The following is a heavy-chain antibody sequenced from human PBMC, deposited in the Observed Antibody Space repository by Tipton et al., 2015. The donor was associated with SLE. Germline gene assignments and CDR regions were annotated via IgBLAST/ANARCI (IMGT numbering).Heavy chain of an antibody. Sequence: TLSLTCAVSGYSISSGYYWGWIRQPPGKGLEWFGSIYHSGSTYYNPSLKSRVTISVDTSKNQFSLKLSSVTAADTAVYYCARPMDYAGYFQHWGQGTLVTVSS. CDR1: GYSISSGYY. J-gene: IGHJ1*01. D-gene: IGHD4-17*01. CDR2: IYHSGST. V-gene: IGHV4-38-2*01. CDR3: ARPMDYAGYFQH.